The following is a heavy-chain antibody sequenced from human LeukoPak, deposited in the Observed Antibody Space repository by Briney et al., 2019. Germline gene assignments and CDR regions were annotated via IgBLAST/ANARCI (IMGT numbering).Heavy chain of an antibody. CDR1: GFTFSDYY. J-gene: IGHJ6*02. D-gene: IGHD3-9*01. CDR3: SREYREYEISTGYYRGYGINV. Sequence: GGSLRLSCVASGFTFSDYYMGWIRQAPGKGLEWVSYISSSSSYTNYADSMRGRVTISRDNARNSLYLQMNSLRAEDTAVYYCSREYREYEISTGYYRGYGINVWGQGTTVIVSS. V-gene: IGHV3-11*05. CDR2: ISSSSSYT.